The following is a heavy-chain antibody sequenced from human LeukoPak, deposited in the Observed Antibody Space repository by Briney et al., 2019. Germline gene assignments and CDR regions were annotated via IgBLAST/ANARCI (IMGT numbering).Heavy chain of an antibody. V-gene: IGHV3-48*02. CDR3: ARDRAAMGRNWFDP. CDR1: GFTFSSYG. D-gene: IGHD5-18*01. J-gene: IGHJ5*02. CDR2: ISSSSSTI. Sequence: PTGGSLRLSCAASGFTFSSYGMNWVRQAPGKGLEWVSYISSSSSTIYYADSVKGRFTISRDNAKNSLYLQMNSLRDEDTAVYYCARDRAAMGRNWFDPWGQGTLVTVSS.